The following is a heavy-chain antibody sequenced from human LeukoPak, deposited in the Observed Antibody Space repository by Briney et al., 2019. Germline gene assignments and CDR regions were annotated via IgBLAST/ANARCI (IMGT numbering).Heavy chain of an antibody. D-gene: IGHD3-22*01. CDR2: IYYSGST. J-gene: IGHJ4*02. Sequence: SETLFLTCTVSGGSISSYYWSWIRQPPGKGLEWIGYIYYSGSTNYNPSLKSRVTISVDTSKNQFSLKLSSVTAADTAVYYCARVSMHYDSSGYPKKAYYFDYWGQGTLVTVSS. V-gene: IGHV4-59*01. CDR1: GGSISSYY. CDR3: ARVSMHYDSSGYPKKAYYFDY.